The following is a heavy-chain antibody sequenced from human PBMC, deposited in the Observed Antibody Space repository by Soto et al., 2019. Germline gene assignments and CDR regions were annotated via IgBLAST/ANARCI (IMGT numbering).Heavy chain of an antibody. J-gene: IGHJ3*02. D-gene: IGHD3-9*01. CDR3: ARDSPYYDILTRKKVAFDI. Sequence: QVQLVQSGGEVKKPGSSVKVSCKASGGTFSSYTISWVRQAPGQGLEWMGRIIPILGIANYAQKFQGRVTITADKSTSTAYMELRSLRSEDTAVYYCARDSPYYDILTRKKVAFDIWGQGTMVTVSS. CDR2: IIPILGIA. V-gene: IGHV1-69*08. CDR1: GGTFSSYT.